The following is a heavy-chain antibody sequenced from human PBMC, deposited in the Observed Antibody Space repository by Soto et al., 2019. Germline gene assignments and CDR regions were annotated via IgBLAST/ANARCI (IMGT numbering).Heavy chain of an antibody. Sequence: QVQLQESGPGLVKPSVTLSLTCAVSGGSISSSNWWSWVRQPPGKGLEWIGEIYHSGSTNYNPSLKSRVTISVHQSKPHPPLNLRSVTAADTAVYYCASVRHYYHSSRAPYCGQGTLVTFSS. CDR2: IYHSGST. CDR1: GGSISSSNW. CDR3: ASVRHYYHSSRAPY. D-gene: IGHD3-22*01. J-gene: IGHJ4*02. V-gene: IGHV4-4*02.